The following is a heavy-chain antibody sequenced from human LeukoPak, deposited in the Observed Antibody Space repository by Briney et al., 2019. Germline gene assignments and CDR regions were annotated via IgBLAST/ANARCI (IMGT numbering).Heavy chain of an antibody. V-gene: IGHV3-21*01. J-gene: IGHJ4*02. D-gene: IGHD6-13*01. CDR2: ISSSSSYI. CDR3: ARENSGYSSSWYFFDY. CDR1: GFTFSS. Sequence: PGGSLRLSCAASGFTFSSMNWVRQAPGQGLEWVSSISSSSSYIYYANSVKGRFTISRDNAKNSLYLQMNSLRAEDTAVYYCARENSGYSSSWYFFDYWGQGTLVTVSS.